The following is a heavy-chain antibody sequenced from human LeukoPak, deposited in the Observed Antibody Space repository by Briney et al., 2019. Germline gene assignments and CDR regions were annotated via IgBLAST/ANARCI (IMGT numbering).Heavy chain of an antibody. CDR2: INPNSGGT. D-gene: IGHD6-19*01. CDR3: ARVGYSSGWDTAC. J-gene: IGHJ4*02. V-gene: IGHV1-2*06. CDR1: GYTFTGYY. Sequence: ASVKVSCKASGYTFTGYYMHWVRQAPGQGLEWMGRINPNSGGTNYAQKFQGRVTMTRDTSISTAYMELSRLRSDDTAVYYCARVGYSSGWDTACWGQGTLVTVSS.